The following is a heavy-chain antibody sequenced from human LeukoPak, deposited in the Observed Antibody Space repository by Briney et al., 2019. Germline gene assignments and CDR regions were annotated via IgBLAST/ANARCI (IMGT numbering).Heavy chain of an antibody. V-gene: IGHV6-1*01. CDR1: GDSVSTASNA. CDR3: ARVHLGKHRSGWLWEYFDS. J-gene: IGHJ4*02. D-gene: IGHD6-19*01. CDR2: TYYNSKWYT. Sequence: SQTLSLTCAISGDSVSTASNAWYWIRQSPSRGLEWLGRTYYNSKWYTDYAVSVSGRTTINPDTSRNQLSLQLSFVTPEDTAVYYCARVHLGKHRSGWLWEYFDSWGQGTLVTVSS.